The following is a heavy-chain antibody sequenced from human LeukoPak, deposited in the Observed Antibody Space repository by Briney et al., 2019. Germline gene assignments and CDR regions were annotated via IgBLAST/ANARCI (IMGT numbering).Heavy chain of an antibody. J-gene: IGHJ4*02. CDR3: ARGRFGSSWSSDY. D-gene: IGHD6-13*01. CDR2: IIGSGDTT. V-gene: IGHV3-23*01. CDR1: GYTLTELS. Sequence: ASVKVSCKVSGYTLTELSMNWVRQAPGMGLEWVSVIIGSGDTTYYADSAKGRFTISRDNSKSTLYLQMNSLRAEDTAVYYCARGRFGSSWSSDYWGQGTLVTVSS.